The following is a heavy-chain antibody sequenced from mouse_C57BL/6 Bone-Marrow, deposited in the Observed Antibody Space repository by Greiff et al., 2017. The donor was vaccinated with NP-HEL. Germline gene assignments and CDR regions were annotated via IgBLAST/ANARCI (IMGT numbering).Heavy chain of an antibody. J-gene: IGHJ3*01. CDR1: GFTFSDYG. CDR2: ISSGSSTI. CDR3: ARLHPY. V-gene: IGHV5-17*01. Sequence: EVHLVESGGGLVKPGGSLKLSCAASGFTFSDYGMHWVRQAPEKGLEWVAYISSGSSTIYYADTVKGRFTISRDNAKNTLFLQMTSLRSEDTAMYYCARLHPYWGQGTLVTVSA.